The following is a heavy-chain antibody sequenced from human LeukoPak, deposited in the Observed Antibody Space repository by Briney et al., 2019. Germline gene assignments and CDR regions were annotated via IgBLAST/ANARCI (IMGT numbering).Heavy chain of an antibody. V-gene: IGHV1-69*13. D-gene: IGHD6-19*01. Sequence: GASVKVSCKASGGTFSSYAISWVRQAPGQGLEWMGGIIPIFGTANYAQKFQGRVTITADESTSTAYVELSSLRSEDTAVYYCARAEGIAVAETNYFDYWGQGTLVTVSS. J-gene: IGHJ4*02. CDR3: ARAEGIAVAETNYFDY. CDR1: GGTFSSYA. CDR2: IIPIFGTA.